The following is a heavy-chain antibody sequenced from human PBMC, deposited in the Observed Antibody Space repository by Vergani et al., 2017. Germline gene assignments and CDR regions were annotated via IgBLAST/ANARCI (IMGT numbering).Heavy chain of an antibody. J-gene: IGHJ4*02. CDR3: TVSGRSLDTVRGVPFV. V-gene: IGHV3-23*01. CDR1: GIPFSSYA. Sequence: EVQLLESGGGLVQPGGSLRLSCAASGIPFSSYAMSWVRPAPGKGLEGVSAISGSGGSTYYPDSGKGRFTISRDNSKNTLYLQMNSLRAEDTAVYYCTVSGRSLDTVRGVPFVWGEGTLVTVSS. D-gene: IGHD3-10*01. CDR2: ISGSGGST.